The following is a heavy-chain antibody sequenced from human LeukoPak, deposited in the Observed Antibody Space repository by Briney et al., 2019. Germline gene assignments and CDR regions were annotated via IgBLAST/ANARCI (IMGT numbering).Heavy chain of an antibody. CDR3: ARDSGPTDAFDI. V-gene: IGHV4-59*01. Sequence: SETLSLTCTVSGGSISSYYWSWIRQPPGKGLEWIGYIYYSGSTNYNPSLKGRVTISVDTSKNQFSLKLSSVTAADTAVYYCARDSGPTDAFDIWGQGTMVTVSS. CDR2: IYYSGST. J-gene: IGHJ3*02. CDR1: GGSISSYY. D-gene: IGHD6-25*01.